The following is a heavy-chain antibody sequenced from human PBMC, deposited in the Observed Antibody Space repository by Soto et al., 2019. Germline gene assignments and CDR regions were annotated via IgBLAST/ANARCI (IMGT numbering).Heavy chain of an antibody. V-gene: IGHV3-21*01. J-gene: IGHJ4*02. D-gene: IGHD6-19*01. CDR1: GFTFSTYS. CDR2: ISSSSTYI. Sequence: GGSLRLSCAASGFTFSTYSMNWVRQAPGKGLEWVSYISSSSTYIYYADSVKGRFTISRDNAKNSLYLQMNSLRAEDTAVYYCLIAVAGSFAPDYWGQGTLVTVSS. CDR3: LIAVAGSFAPDY.